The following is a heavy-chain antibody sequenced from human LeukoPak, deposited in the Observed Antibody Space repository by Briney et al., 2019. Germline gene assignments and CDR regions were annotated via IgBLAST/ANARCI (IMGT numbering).Heavy chain of an antibody. D-gene: IGHD6-6*01. V-gene: IGHV1-46*01. Sequence: EWMGIITPSGGSTSYAQKFQGRVTVTRHTSTSTVYMELSSLRSEDTAVYYCARARLLSSDYWGQGTLVTVSS. CDR3: ARARLLSSDY. J-gene: IGHJ4*02. CDR2: ITPSGGST.